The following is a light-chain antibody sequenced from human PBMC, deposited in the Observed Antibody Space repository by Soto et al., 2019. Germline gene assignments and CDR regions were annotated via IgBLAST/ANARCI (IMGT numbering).Light chain of an antibody. J-gene: IGKJ1*01. CDR2: GAS. CDR3: QQYDKWPRT. Sequence: EIVMTQSPATLSVSPGERATLSCRASQSVSSNLAWYQQKPGQAPRLLIYGASTRASGIPERFSGSGSGTDFTLTISRLEPEDFAVYYCQQYDKWPRTFGQGTKVDI. V-gene: IGKV3D-15*01. CDR1: QSVSSN.